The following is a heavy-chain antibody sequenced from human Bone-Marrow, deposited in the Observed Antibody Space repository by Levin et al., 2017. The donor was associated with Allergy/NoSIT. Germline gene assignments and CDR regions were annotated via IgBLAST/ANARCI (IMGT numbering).Heavy chain of an antibody. D-gene: IGHD6-25*01. CDR1: GSSINSGHY. V-gene: IGHV4-38-2*01. CDR3: ARGATYSSGWTDY. J-gene: IGHJ4*02. CDR2: IFHSGST. Sequence: SETLSLTCAVSGSSINSGHYWGWIRQPPGKGLEWIGNIFHSGSTYYNPSLKSRVTISVDTSKNQFSLKLSSVTAADTAVYYCARGATYSSGWTDYWGQGILVTVSS.